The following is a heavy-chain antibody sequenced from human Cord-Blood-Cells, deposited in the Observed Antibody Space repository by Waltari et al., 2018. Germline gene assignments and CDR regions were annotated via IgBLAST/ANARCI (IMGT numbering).Heavy chain of an antibody. CDR3: ARGGYSSGWYDY. D-gene: IGHD6-19*01. CDR1: GGSISSYY. J-gene: IGHJ4*02. V-gene: IGHV4-59*01. CDR2: IYYSGST. Sequence: QVQLQESGPGLVKPSETLSLTCTVSGGSISSYYWSWIRQPPGKGLEWIGYIYYSGSTNYNPSLKSRVTISVDTSKNQFSLKLSSVTAADTAVYYRARGGYSSGWYDYRGQGTLVTVSS.